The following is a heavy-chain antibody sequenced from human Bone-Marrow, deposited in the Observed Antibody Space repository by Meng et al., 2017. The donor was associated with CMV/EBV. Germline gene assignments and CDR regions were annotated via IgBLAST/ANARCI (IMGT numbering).Heavy chain of an antibody. CDR3: ARDRGASGSYYGEYFQH. J-gene: IGHJ1*01. D-gene: IGHD1-26*01. Sequence: TFSSYTISWVRQAPGQGLEWMGRIIPILGIANYAQKFQGRVTITADKSTSTAYMELSSLRSEDTAVYYCARDRGASGSYYGEYFQHWGQGTLVTVSS. CDR2: IIPILGIA. CDR1: TFSSYT. V-gene: IGHV1-69*04.